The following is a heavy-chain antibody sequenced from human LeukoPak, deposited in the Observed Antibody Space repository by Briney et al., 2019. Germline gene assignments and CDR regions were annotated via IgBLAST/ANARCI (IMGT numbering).Heavy chain of an antibody. CDR2: IKQDGSKK. Sequence: GGSLRLSCVASGFPFSSYWMTWVRQAPGKGLEWVANIKQDGSKKSYVDSVKGRFTISRDNAKNSLYLQMNSLRAEDTAIYYCTRVGYIDEGIDYWGQGTLVTVFS. J-gene: IGHJ4*02. CDR1: GFPFSSYW. CDR3: TRVGYIDEGIDY. V-gene: IGHV3-7*04. D-gene: IGHD5-24*01.